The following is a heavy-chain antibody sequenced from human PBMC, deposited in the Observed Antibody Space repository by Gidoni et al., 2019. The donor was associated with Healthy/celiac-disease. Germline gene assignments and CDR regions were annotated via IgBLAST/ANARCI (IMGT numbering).Heavy chain of an antibody. CDR2: ISGSGGST. CDR3: AKAPGPLYGEEYFDY. J-gene: IGHJ4*02. D-gene: IGHD4-17*01. Sequence: EVQLLESGGGLVQPGGSLRLSCAASGFTFSSYAMSWVRQAPGKGLEWVSAISGSGGSTYYADPVKGRFTISRDNSKNTLYLQMNSLRAEDTAVYYCAKAPGPLYGEEYFDYWGQGTLVTVSS. CDR1: GFTFSSYA. V-gene: IGHV3-23*01.